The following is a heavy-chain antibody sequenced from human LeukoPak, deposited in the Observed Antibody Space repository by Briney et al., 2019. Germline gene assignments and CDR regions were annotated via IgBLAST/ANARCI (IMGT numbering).Heavy chain of an antibody. CDR3: ARFDVIASWVDP. V-gene: IGHV4-61*02. Sequence: SETLSLTCTVSGGSISSSSYYWSWIRQPAGMGLEWIGRIYTSGSTNYNPSLKSRVTISVDTSKNQFSLKLSSVTAADTAVYYCARFDVIASWVDPWGQGTLVTVSS. D-gene: IGHD3-16*02. CDR2: IYTSGST. CDR1: GGSISSSSYY. J-gene: IGHJ5*02.